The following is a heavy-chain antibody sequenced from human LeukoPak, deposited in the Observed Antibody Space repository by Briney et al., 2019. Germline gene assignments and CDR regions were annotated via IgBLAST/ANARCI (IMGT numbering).Heavy chain of an antibody. CDR1: GFPFSGYW. V-gene: IGHV3-74*01. CDR2: INDVGRTT. CDR3: ARGHYYGMDV. J-gene: IGHJ6*02. Sequence: GGSLRLSCTASGFPFSGYWMHWVRQAPGKGLVWVSGINDVGRTTSYADSVKGRFTISRDNAKNTLYLQMNSLRAEDTAVYYCARGHYYGMDVWGQGTTVTVSS.